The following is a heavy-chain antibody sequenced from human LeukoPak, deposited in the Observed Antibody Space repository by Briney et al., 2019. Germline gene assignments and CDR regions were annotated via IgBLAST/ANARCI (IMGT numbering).Heavy chain of an antibody. CDR3: PKDQWAGGGDYAFYI. J-gene: IGHJ3*02. Sequence: GGSLRLSCAASGFTFSTYAMSWVRQAPGKGLEWVSAISGSGGATYYADSVKGRFTISRANSKNTLYLQVSSRRAEDKGVYYCPKDQWAGGGDYAFYIWGQGTMVTVSS. CDR1: GFTFSTYA. D-gene: IGHD3-16*01. V-gene: IGHV3-23*01. CDR2: ISGSGGAT.